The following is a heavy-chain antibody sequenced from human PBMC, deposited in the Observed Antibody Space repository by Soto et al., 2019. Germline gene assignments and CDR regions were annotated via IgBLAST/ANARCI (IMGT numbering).Heavy chain of an antibody. Sequence: EVQLVESGGGLVQPGGSLRLSCAASGFTFSSYSMNWVRQAPGKGLEWGSYISSSSSTIYYADSVKGRFTISRDNAKNSLYLQMNSLRAEDTAVYYCARARHYDFWSGYYSWFDPWGQGTLVTVSS. CDR3: ARARHYDFWSGYYSWFDP. CDR2: ISSSSSTI. V-gene: IGHV3-48*01. D-gene: IGHD3-3*01. J-gene: IGHJ5*02. CDR1: GFTFSSYS.